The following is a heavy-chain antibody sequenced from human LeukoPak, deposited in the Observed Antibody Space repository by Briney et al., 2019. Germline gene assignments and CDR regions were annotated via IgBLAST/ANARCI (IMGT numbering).Heavy chain of an antibody. D-gene: IGHD6-6*01. V-gene: IGHV4-34*01. J-gene: IGHJ5*02. CDR3: ARLYSSSSGGDWFDP. CDR1: GGSFSGYY. Sequence: ASETLSLTCAVYGGSFSGYYWSWIRQPPGKGLEWIGEINHSGSTNYNPSLKSRVTISVDTSKNQFSLKLRSVTAADTAVYYCARLYSSSSGGDWFDPWGQGTLVTVSS. CDR2: INHSGST.